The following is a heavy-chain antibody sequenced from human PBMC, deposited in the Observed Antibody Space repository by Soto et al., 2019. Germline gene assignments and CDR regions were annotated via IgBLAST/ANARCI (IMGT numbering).Heavy chain of an antibody. Sequence: SETLSLTCAVSGGSISSGGYSWSWIRQPPGKGLEWIGYIYHSGSTYYNTSLKSRVTISLDRSKKQFSLKLSSVTAAETAVYYCARGMTTVTTLDYWGQGTLVTVSS. V-gene: IGHV4-30-2*01. D-gene: IGHD4-17*01. CDR3: ARGMTTVTTLDY. J-gene: IGHJ4*02. CDR2: IYHSGST. CDR1: GGSISSGGYS.